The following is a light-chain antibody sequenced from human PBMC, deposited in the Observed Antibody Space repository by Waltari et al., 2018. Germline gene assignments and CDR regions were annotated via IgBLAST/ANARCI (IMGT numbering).Light chain of an antibody. CDR3: QVWDSSSDHLVV. CDR2: YDS. CDR1: NIGSKS. Sequence: SYVLTQPPSVSVAPGKTARITCGGNNIGSKSVHCYQQKPGQAPVLVIYYDSDWPSGIPERFAGSNSGNTATLTISRVEAWDEADYYCQVWDSSSDHLVVFGGGTKLTVL. J-gene: IGLJ2*01. V-gene: IGLV3-21*04.